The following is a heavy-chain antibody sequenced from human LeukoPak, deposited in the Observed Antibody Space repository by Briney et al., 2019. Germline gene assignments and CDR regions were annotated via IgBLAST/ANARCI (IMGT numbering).Heavy chain of an antibody. D-gene: IGHD6-13*01. Sequence: SLSLSCKPSGYTFRKNGISWVRQGPGEGDERMRWISAYNCDTNYPHQLQGRLTMTTITSTSTAYMELRSLRSVDTAVYYCASAPGAGTWVFDYWGQGTLVTVSS. CDR2: ISAYNCDT. CDR1: GYTFRKNG. V-gene: IGHV1-18*01. CDR3: ASAPGAGTWVFDY. J-gene: IGHJ4*02.